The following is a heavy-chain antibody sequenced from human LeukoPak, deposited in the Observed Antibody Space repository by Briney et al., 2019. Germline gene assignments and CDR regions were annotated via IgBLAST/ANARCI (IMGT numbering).Heavy chain of an antibody. J-gene: IGHJ6*02. CDR2: IYYSGST. Sequence: SETLSLTCTVSGGSISSYYWSWIRQPPGKGLEWIGYIYYSGSTNYNPSLKSRVTISVDTSKNQFSLKLSSVTAADTAVYYCARQTTVTTPCYYYGMDVWGQGTTVTVSS. D-gene: IGHD4-11*01. CDR3: ARQTTVTTPCYYYGMDV. CDR1: GGSISSYY. V-gene: IGHV4-59*08.